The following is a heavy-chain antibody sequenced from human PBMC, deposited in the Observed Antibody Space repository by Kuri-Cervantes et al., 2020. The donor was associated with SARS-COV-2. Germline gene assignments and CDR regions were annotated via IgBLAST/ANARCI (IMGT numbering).Heavy chain of an antibody. CDR1: GASMSDPMSHYY. CDR3: ATKLFGEHWFDP. V-gene: IGHV4-61*01. CDR2: IFHTGSN. J-gene: IGHJ5*02. D-gene: IGHD3-10*01. Sequence: GSLRLSCTVSGASMSDPMSHYYWNWIRLTPGKGLEWIGYIFHTGSNSQNPSLKSRVTISLDTSKNQFSLSLNSATPADTAVYYCATKLFGEHWFDPWGQGIWVTVSS.